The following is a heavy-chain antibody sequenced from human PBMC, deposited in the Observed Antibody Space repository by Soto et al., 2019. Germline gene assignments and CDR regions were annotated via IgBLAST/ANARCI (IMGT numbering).Heavy chain of an antibody. D-gene: IGHD3-22*01. CDR1: GGTFSRHA. V-gene: IGHV1-69*01. CDR3: ARGWGYDSNDYYYAY. Sequence: QVQLVQSGAEVRKPGSSVKVSCEASGGTFSRHAISWVRQAPGQGLEWMGGIIPIFGTANHAQKFQGRVTIIADESTSPVYMELSSLRSEDTARYYCARGWGYDSNDYYYAYWGQGTLVIVSS. CDR2: IIPIFGTA. J-gene: IGHJ4*02.